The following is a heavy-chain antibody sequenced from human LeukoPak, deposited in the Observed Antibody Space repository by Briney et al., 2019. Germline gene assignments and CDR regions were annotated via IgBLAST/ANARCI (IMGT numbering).Heavy chain of an antibody. V-gene: IGHV3-23*01. D-gene: IGHD6-6*01. CDR2: ISGSGGST. CDR1: GFTFSSYA. Sequence: GGSLRLSCAASGFTFSSYAMNWVRQAPGKGLEWVSAISGSGGSTYYADSVKGRFTISRDNSKNTLYLQMNSLRAEDTAVYYCAKDQQLVGWYYFDYWGQGTLVTVSS. J-gene: IGHJ4*02. CDR3: AKDQQLVGWYYFDY.